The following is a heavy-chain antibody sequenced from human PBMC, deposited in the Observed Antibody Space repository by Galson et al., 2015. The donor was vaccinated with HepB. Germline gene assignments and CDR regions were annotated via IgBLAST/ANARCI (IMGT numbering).Heavy chain of an antibody. CDR3: ARAQRDVVVVHPPDY. CDR1: GYSFTTSA. D-gene: IGHD2-15*01. CDR2: INTGDGNT. J-gene: IGHJ4*02. V-gene: IGHV1-3*04. Sequence: SVKVSCKVSGYSFTTSAMHWVRQAPGQRLEWMGWINTGDGNTRYSQKFQGRVTISRDTSANTAYMDLSSLRSEDTAVYYCARAQRDVVVVHPPDYWGQGTLVTVSS.